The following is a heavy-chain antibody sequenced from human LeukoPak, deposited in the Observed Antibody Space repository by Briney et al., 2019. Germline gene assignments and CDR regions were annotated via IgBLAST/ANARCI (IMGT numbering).Heavy chain of an antibody. CDR3: ARLEWLLRDAFDI. Sequence: PGGSLRLSCAASGFTFDDYAMHWVRQAPGKGLEWVSGISWNSGSIGYADSVKGRFTISRDNAKNSLYLQMNSLRAEDMALYYCARLEWLLRDAFDIWGQGTMVTVSS. J-gene: IGHJ3*02. CDR2: ISWNSGSI. V-gene: IGHV3-9*03. CDR1: GFTFDDYA. D-gene: IGHD3-3*01.